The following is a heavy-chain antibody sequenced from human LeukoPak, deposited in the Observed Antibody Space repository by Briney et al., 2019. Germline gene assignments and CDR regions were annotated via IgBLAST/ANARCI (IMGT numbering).Heavy chain of an antibody. J-gene: IGHJ4*02. V-gene: IGHV3-15*01. CDR2: IKSKSDGETT. CDR1: GFIFTNYA. CDR3: TTLVF. Sequence: PGGSLRLSCAASGFIFTNYAMNWVRQAPGKGLEWVGRIKSKSDGETTGYAAFVQGRFTISRDDSKNTLYLDMNSLETEDTAVYYCTTLVFWGQGTPVIVSS. D-gene: IGHD6-6*01.